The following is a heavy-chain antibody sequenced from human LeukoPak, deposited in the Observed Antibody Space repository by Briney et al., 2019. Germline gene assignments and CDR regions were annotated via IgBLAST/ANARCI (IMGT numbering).Heavy chain of an antibody. V-gene: IGHV4-59*08. Sequence: PSETLSLTCTVSGGSISNYYWNWIRQPLGKGLEWIGYIYYSGTTNYNPSLKSRVTISVDTSKIQFSLKLNSVTAADTAVYYCARAYDTSGYYPEFDYWGQGTLVTVSS. J-gene: IGHJ4*02. CDR1: GGSISNYY. CDR2: IYYSGTT. CDR3: ARAYDTSGYYPEFDY. D-gene: IGHD3-22*01.